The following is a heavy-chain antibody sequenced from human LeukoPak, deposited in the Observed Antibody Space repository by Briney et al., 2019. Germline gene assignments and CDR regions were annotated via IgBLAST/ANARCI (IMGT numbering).Heavy chain of an antibody. Sequence: GGSLRLSCAASGFTFSNYAMSWVRQAPGKGLEWVSAISGSGGSTYYADSVKGRFTISRDNSKNTLYLQMNSLRAEDTAVYYCAKDHEQWLVRTEYMDVWGKGTTVTVSS. D-gene: IGHD6-19*01. J-gene: IGHJ6*03. CDR1: GFTFSNYA. CDR3: AKDHEQWLVRTEYMDV. V-gene: IGHV3-23*01. CDR2: ISGSGGST.